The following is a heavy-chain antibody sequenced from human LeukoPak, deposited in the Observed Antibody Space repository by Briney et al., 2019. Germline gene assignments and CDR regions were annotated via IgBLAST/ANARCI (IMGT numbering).Heavy chain of an antibody. V-gene: IGHV3-13*01. D-gene: IGHD3-22*01. CDR3: AEKHYYDSSGTYTYYYGMDV. Sequence: GGSLRLSCAASGFTFSSYDMHWVRQAPGKGPEWVSAIGTAGDTYYPGSVKGRFTISRENAKNSLYLQMNSLRAGDTAVYYCAEKHYYDSSGTYTYYYGMDVWGQGTTVTVSS. CDR2: IGTAGDT. CDR1: GFTFSSYD. J-gene: IGHJ6*02.